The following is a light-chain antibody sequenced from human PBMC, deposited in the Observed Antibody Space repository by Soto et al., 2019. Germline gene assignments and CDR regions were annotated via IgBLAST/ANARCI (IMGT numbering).Light chain of an antibody. CDR2: EDD. Sequence: QSAPTQPASVSGSPGQSITISCSGVSGDVGNYNLVSWYQQYPGKAPALLIYEDDKRPSGVSNRFSGSKSDSTASLTISGLQAEDEADYYCCLYLGGTSVFGGGTQLTVL. CDR1: SGDVGNYNL. J-gene: IGLJ7*01. V-gene: IGLV2-23*01. CDR3: CLYLGGTSV.